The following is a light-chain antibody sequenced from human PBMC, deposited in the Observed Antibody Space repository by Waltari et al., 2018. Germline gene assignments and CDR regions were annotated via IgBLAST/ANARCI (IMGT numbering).Light chain of an antibody. CDR2: SAS. Sequence: EIVLTQSPGTLSLSPGERATLSCRASQSVSSSHLAWYQQQPGPAPRLLIYSASSRATGIPDRFSGSGSGTDFTLTISRLEPEDFAVYYCQQYNSSPLTFGPGTKVEIK. V-gene: IGKV3-20*01. CDR3: QQYNSSPLT. CDR1: QSVSSSH. J-gene: IGKJ3*01.